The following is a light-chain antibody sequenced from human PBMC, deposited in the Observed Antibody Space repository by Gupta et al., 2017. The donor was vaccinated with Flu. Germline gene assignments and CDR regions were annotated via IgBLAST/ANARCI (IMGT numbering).Light chain of an antibody. J-gene: IGKJ3*01. CDR1: QTVFDY. V-gene: IGKV1-39*01. CDR2: YSS. Sequence: DIQLTQSPSSLSASVGDRVSISCRTSQTVFDYLNWYQLKPARAPQHLIYYSSILQRAVLPRLCSGSCWTAFTLIIISRLPAEYVTYYCCQRYKSPFTFGRGTKVEIK. CDR3: CQRYKSPFT.